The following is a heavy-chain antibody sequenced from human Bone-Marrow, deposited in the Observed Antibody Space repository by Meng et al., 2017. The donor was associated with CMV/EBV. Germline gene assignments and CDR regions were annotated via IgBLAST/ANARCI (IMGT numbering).Heavy chain of an antibody. J-gene: IGHJ3*02. CDR3: ARVGVGATRAFDI. CDR1: GFSISSGYY. CDR2: ISHSGST. D-gene: IGHD1-26*01. Sequence: ESLKISCTVSGFSISSGYYWGWIRQSPGKRLEWIGSISHSGSTSYCPSLKSRLTLSIDTSENQFSLKLTSVTAADTAVYYCARVGVGATRAFDIWGQGTMVTVSS. V-gene: IGHV4-38-2*02.